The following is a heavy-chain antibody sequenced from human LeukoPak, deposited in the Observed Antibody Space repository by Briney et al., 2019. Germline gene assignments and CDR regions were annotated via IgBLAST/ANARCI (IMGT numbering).Heavy chain of an antibody. J-gene: IGHJ5*02. CDR3: AREPPGENWFDT. CDR2: ISAQHGQT. V-gene: IGHV1-18*01. D-gene: IGHD1-14*01. CDR1: GYSENFYG. Sequence: ASVKVSCKTSGYSENFYGITWVRQVAGQGLEWMGWISAQHGQTEYAPNSQDRVTMTTDTYTNTAYMELRSLRSDDTAVYYCAREPPGENWFDTWGQGTLVTVSS.